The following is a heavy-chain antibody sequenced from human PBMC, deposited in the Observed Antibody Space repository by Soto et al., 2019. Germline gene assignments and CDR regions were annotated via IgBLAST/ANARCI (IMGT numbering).Heavy chain of an antibody. D-gene: IGHD3-10*01. CDR2: FSWVGGSI. V-gene: IGHV3-43*01. J-gene: IGHJ5*02. Sequence: EVQLVESGGGVVQPGGSLRLSCATSGFTFVDYTMHWVRQAPGKGLEWVSFFSWVGGSIYYADVVKGRFTISRDNSKNSLYLQMNSLRTDDTGLYYCVRDGSGSLGWLDPWGQGTLVTVSS. CDR3: VRDGSGSLGWLDP. CDR1: GFTFVDYT.